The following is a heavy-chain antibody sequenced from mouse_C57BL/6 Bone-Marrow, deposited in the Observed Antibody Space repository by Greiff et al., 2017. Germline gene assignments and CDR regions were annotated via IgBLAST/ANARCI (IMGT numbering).Heavy chain of an antibody. J-gene: IGHJ3*01. Sequence: EVQLQQSGPELVKPGASVKISCKASGYSFTGYYMNWVKQSPEKSLEWIGEINPSTGGTTYNQKFKAKATLTVDKSSSTAYMQLKSLTSEDSAFYYFARSGTAQATSWFANWGRGTLVTVTA. D-gene: IGHD3-2*02. CDR1: GYSFTGYY. CDR3: ARSGTAQATSWFAN. CDR2: INPSTGGT. V-gene: IGHV1-42*01.